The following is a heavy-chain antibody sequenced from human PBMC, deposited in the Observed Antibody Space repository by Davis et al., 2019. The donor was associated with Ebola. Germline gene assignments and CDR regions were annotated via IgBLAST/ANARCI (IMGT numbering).Heavy chain of an antibody. CDR1: GGSFSGYY. Sequence: PSKTLSLTCAVYGGSFSGYYWSWIRQPPGKGLEWIGEINHSGSTNYNPSLKSRVTISVDTSKNQFSLKLSSVTAADTAVYYCARDRLTGTTTTMGNWFDPWGQGTLVTVSS. CDR2: INHSGST. V-gene: IGHV4-34*01. D-gene: IGHD1-7*01. CDR3: ARDRLTGTTTTMGNWFDP. J-gene: IGHJ5*02.